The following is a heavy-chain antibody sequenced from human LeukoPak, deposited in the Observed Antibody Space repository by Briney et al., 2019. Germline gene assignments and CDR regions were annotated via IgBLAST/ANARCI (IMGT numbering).Heavy chain of an antibody. CDR2: ISSNSSII. J-gene: IGHJ4*02. Sequence: GGSLRLSCAASGFTFSSHSISWVRQAPGKGLEWVSYISSNSSIIYYADSVKGRFTISRDNAKNSLFLQMNSLRDEDTAVYYCAGSICSSTSCLYYFDYWGQGTLVTVSS. CDR3: AGSICSSTSCLYYFDY. CDR1: GFTFSSHS. D-gene: IGHD2-2*01. V-gene: IGHV3-48*02.